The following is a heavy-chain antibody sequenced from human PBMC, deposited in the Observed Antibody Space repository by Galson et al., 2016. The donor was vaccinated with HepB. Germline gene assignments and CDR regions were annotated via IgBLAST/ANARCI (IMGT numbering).Heavy chain of an antibody. Sequence: SVKVSCKVSGHTLSELSMHWVRQAPGKGLEWMGRSDPEDGETIYAQNFQGRVTMTEDTSTDSAYMELSSLRSEDTAMYYCAIEYSSGWDLDHWGQGTLVTVSS. CDR3: AIEYSSGWDLDH. J-gene: IGHJ4*02. D-gene: IGHD6-19*01. V-gene: IGHV1-24*01. CDR1: GHTLSELS. CDR2: SDPEDGET.